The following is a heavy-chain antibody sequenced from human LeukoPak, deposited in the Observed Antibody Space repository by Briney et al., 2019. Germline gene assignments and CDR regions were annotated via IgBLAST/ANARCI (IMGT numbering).Heavy chain of an antibody. J-gene: IGHJ4*02. CDR2: INTNTGNP. CDR3: ARVGLEDGYNPRPFDY. CDR1: GYTFTSYA. Sequence: ASVKVPCKASGYTFTSYAMNWVRQAPGQGLEWMGWINTNTGNPTYAQGFTGRFVFSLDTSGSTAYLQISSLKAEDTAVYYCARVGLEDGYNPRPFDYWGQGALVTVSS. V-gene: IGHV7-4-1*02. D-gene: IGHD5-24*01.